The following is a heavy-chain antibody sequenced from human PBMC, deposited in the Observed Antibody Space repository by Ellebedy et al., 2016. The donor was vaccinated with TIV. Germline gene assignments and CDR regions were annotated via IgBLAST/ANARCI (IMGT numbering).Heavy chain of an antibody. D-gene: IGHD3-10*01. V-gene: IGHV3-9*01. Sequence: GGSLRLSXAASGFNFDRAWMSWVRQAPGKGLEWVSAISWNSGSKGYAESVKGRFTISRDNDKNSLFLQMDSLRADDTAFYYCAKGIGSGRYSEFDHWGQGTLVTVSS. CDR3: AKGIGSGRYSEFDH. CDR1: GFNFDRAW. CDR2: ISWNSGSK. J-gene: IGHJ4*02.